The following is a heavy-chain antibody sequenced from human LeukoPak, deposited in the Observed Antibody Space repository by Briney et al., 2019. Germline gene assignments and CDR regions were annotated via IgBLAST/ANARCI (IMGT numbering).Heavy chain of an antibody. D-gene: IGHD3-16*02. Sequence: SETLSLTCTVSGGSISSYYWSWLRQPPGRGLEWIGYISYSGSTNYNPSLKSRVTISVDTSKNQFSLKLSSVTAADTAVYYCARYIWGNYPTFEDNWGQGTLVTVSS. CDR1: GGSISSYY. J-gene: IGHJ4*02. CDR2: ISYSGST. CDR3: ARYIWGNYPTFEDN. V-gene: IGHV4-59*01.